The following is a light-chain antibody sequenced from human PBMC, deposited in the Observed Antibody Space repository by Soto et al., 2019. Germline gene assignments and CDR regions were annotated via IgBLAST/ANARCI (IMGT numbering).Light chain of an antibody. V-gene: IGLV2-14*01. CDR1: SSDVGGYNY. Sequence: QSALTQPASVSGSPGQSITISCTGTSSDVGGYNYVSWYQQHPGKAPKLMIYDVSNRPSGVSNRFSGSKSDNTASLTISGLQAEDEADYYCSSYTSSSTLYVVFGGGTKVTVL. CDR3: SSYTSSSTLYVV. CDR2: DVS. J-gene: IGLJ2*01.